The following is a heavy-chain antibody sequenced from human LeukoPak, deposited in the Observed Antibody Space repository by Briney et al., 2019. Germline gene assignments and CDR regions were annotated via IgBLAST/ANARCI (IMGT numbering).Heavy chain of an antibody. CDR2: IRTTAEGAKYA. D-gene: IGHD3-9*01. CDR3: ATDQRYAFDY. CDR1: GFSFTDYP. V-gene: IGHV3-48*02. J-gene: IGHJ4*01. Sequence: PGGSLRLSCVTSGFSFTDYPMNWVRQAPGKGLEWISNIRTTAEGAKYAYYADSVKGRVTISRDDGKNTLYLHMNSLRDDDTAVYYCATDQRYAFDYWGQGILVTVSP.